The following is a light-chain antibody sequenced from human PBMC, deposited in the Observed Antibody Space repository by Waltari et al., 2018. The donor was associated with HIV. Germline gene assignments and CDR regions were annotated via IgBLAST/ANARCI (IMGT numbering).Light chain of an antibody. Sequence: SFELAQPPSVSVSPGQTASITCSGDKLGGKYACWYQQRPGQSPVLILYQDSNRPSGIPERFSGSTSGNTATLTISGTQAMDEADYFCQAWDSTTAVYVFGTGTKLTVL. J-gene: IGLJ1*01. CDR2: QDS. CDR3: QAWDSTTAVYV. CDR1: KLGGKY. V-gene: IGLV3-1*01.